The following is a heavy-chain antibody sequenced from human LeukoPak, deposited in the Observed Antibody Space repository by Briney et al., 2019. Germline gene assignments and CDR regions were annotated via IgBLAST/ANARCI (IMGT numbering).Heavy chain of an antibody. Sequence: GGSLRLSCAASGFIFDNYDMNWVRQVAGKGLEWVAGINWNGGTTRYGDSVKGRFTASRGSAKNSLYLQMNSLRAEDTALYYCAREGSRSDDAFDIWGQGTMVIVSS. CDR2: INWNGGTT. CDR3: AREGSRSDDAFDI. CDR1: GFIFDNYD. V-gene: IGHV3-20*04. D-gene: IGHD1-26*01. J-gene: IGHJ3*02.